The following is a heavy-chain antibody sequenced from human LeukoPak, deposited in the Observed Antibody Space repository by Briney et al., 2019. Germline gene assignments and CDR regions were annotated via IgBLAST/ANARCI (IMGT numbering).Heavy chain of an antibody. D-gene: IGHD6-19*01. V-gene: IGHV3-48*01. J-gene: IGHJ6*02. CDR1: GFTFSSYS. CDR2: ISSSSSTI. CDR3: ARDHRAIAVAGTGIYYYYGMDV. Sequence: GGSLRLSCAASGFTFSSYSMNWVRQAPGKGLEWVSYISSSSSTIYYANSVKGRFTISRDNAKNSLYLQMNSLRAEDTAVYYCARDHRAIAVAGTGIYYYYGMDVWGQGTTVTVSS.